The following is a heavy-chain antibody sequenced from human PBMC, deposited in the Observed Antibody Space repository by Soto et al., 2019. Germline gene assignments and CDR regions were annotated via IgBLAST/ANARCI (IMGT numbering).Heavy chain of an antibody. J-gene: IGHJ3*02. D-gene: IGHD3-3*01. Sequence: QVQLVQSGAEVKKPGASVKVSCKASGYTFTSYGISWVRQAPGQGLEWMGWISAYNGNTNYAQKLQGRVSMTRDTSTSTAYMELRSLRSGDTAGYYCAREDVPTIFGVGITPSPPHIWGQGTMVTVSS. CDR1: GYTFTSYG. CDR3: AREDVPTIFGVGITPSPPHI. CDR2: ISAYNGNT. V-gene: IGHV1-18*01.